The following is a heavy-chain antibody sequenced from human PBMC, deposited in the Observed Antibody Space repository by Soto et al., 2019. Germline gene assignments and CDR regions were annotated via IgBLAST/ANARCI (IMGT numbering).Heavy chain of an antibody. J-gene: IGHJ3*02. Sequence: WVALLRQMPGKGLEWVGIIYPGNSNTMYSPSFQGQVTISADTALSTTYLQWDTLKPSDTAIYFCASDSHCDGGNCPMGGFDMWGQGTMVTVSS. V-gene: IGHV5-51*01. CDR2: IYPGNSNT. CDR3: ASDSHCDGGNCPMGGFDM. CDR1: W. D-gene: IGHD2-15*01.